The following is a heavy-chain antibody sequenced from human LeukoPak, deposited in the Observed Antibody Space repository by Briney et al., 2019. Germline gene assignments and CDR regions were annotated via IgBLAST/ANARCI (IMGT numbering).Heavy chain of an antibody. CDR3: ARRFPEAFDI. D-gene: IGHD1-14*01. CDR1: GGSISSSSYY. CDR2: IYYSGST. V-gene: IGHV4-39*07. J-gene: IGHJ3*02. Sequence: TSETLSLTCTVSGGSISSSSYYWGWIRQPPGKGLEWIGSIYYSGSTYYNPSLKSRVTISVDTSKNQFSLKLSSVTAADTAVYYCARRFPEAFDIWGQGTMVTVSS.